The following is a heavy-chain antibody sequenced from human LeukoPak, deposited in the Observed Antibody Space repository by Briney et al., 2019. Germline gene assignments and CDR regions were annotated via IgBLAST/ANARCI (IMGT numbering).Heavy chain of an antibody. D-gene: IGHD6-19*01. CDR3: AKEGGQWLAYNWFDP. Sequence: GGSLRLSCAASGFTFRSYAMSWVRQAPGKGLEWVSAISGDGGSTYYADSVKGRFTISRDNSKNTLYLQMNSLRAEDTAVYYCAKEGGQWLAYNWFDPWGQGTLVTVSS. CDR1: GFTFRSYA. J-gene: IGHJ5*02. V-gene: IGHV3-23*01. CDR2: ISGDGGST.